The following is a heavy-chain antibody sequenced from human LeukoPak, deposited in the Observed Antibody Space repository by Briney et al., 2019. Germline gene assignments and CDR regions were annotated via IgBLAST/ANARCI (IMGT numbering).Heavy chain of an antibody. CDR3: ARDFGLHDSSGYYGSPKPYYFDY. J-gene: IGHJ4*02. D-gene: IGHD3-22*01. V-gene: IGHV3-21*01. CDR2: ISSSSSYI. Sequence: GGSLRLSCAASGFTFSSYSMNWVRQAPGKGLEWVSSISSSSSYIYYADSVKGRFTISRDNAKNSLYLQMNSLRAEDTAVYYCARDFGLHDSSGYYGSPKPYYFDYWGQGTLVTVSS. CDR1: GFTFSSYS.